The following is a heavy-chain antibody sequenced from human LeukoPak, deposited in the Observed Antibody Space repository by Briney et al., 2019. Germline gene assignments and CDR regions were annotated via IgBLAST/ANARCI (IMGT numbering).Heavy chain of an antibody. CDR3: ARREISSCYVYYCDY. CDR1: GGSISSYY. Sequence: SETLSLTCTVSGGSISSYYWSWIRQPPGKGLEWIGYIYYSGSTNYNPSLKSRVTISVDTSKNQFSLKLSSVTAADTAVYYCARREISSCYVYYCDYWGQGTLVTVSS. CDR2: IYYSGST. J-gene: IGHJ4*02. D-gene: IGHD3-22*01. V-gene: IGHV4-59*01.